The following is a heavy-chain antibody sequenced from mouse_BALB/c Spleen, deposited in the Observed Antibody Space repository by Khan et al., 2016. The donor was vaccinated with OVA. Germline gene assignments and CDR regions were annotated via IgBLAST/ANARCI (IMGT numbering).Heavy chain of an antibody. J-gene: IGHJ2*01. Sequence: EVELVESGGGLVKPGGSLKLSCVASGFTFSRYSMSWVRQTPEKRLEWVASISTGGTYTYYPDSVKGRFTLSRDNADNTLYLQVSSLRSEDTAIXSCARHEDYYGSTPYFDYWGQGTTLTVSS. V-gene: IGHV5-9-3*01. CDR3: ARHEDYYGSTPYFDY. CDR2: ISTGGTYT. CDR1: GFTFSRYS. D-gene: IGHD1-1*01.